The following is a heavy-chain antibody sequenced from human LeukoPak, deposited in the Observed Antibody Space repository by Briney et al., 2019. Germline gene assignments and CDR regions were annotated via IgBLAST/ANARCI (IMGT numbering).Heavy chain of an antibody. J-gene: IGHJ6*03. CDR1: GYTLTSYG. CDR2: ISAYNGNT. V-gene: IGHV1-18*01. CDR3: ARTSDFHYYYYYMDV. D-gene: IGHD3/OR15-3a*01. Sequence: ASVKVSCKASGYTLTSYGISWVRQAPGQGLEWMGWISAYNGNTNYAQKFQGRVTMTRDTSTSTVYMELSSLRSEDTAVYYCARTSDFHYYYYYMDVWGKGTTVTVSS.